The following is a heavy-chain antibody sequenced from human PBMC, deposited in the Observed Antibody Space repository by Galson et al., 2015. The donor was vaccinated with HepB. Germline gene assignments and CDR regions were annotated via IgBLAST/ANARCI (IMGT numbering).Heavy chain of an antibody. Sequence: SLRLSCAASGFTFSSYGMHWVRQAPGKGLEWVAVISYDGSNKYYADSVKGRFTISRDNSKNTLYLQMNSLRAEDTAVYYCAKGKSSTVVTIVYFDYWGQGTLVTVSS. CDR2: ISYDGSNK. D-gene: IGHD4-23*01. V-gene: IGHV3-30*18. J-gene: IGHJ4*02. CDR3: AKGKSSTVVTIVYFDY. CDR1: GFTFSSYG.